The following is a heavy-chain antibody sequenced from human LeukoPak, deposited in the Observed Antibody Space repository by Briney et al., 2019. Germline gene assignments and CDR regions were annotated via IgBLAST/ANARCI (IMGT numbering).Heavy chain of an antibody. J-gene: IGHJ6*03. V-gene: IGHV3-23*01. CDR3: AKGRGWEASYYYYYMDV. D-gene: IGHD1-26*01. Sequence: GGSLRLSCAAAGFTFSNYAMSWVRQAPGKGLEWVSGISGSGASTYYTASVKGRFTISRDNSKNTLYLQMNSLRAEDTAVYYCAKGRGWEASYYYYYMDVWGKGTTVTISS. CDR1: GFTFSNYA. CDR2: ISGSGAST.